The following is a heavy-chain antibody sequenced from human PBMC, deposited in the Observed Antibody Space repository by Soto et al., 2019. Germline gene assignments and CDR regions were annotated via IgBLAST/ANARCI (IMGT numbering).Heavy chain of an antibody. CDR3: ARGEGVTMVRGVIVEAGYYMDV. V-gene: IGHV4-34*01. CDR1: GGSFSGYY. CDR2: INHSGST. Sequence: PSETLSLTCAVYGGSFSGYYWSWIRQPPGKGLEWIGEINHSGSTNYNPSLKSRVTISVDTSKNQFSLKLSSVTAADTAVYYCARGEGVTMVRGVIVEAGYYMDVWGKGTTVTVSS. D-gene: IGHD3-10*01. J-gene: IGHJ6*03.